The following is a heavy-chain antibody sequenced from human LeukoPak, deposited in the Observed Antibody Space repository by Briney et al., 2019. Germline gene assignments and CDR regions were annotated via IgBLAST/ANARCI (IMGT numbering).Heavy chain of an antibody. Sequence: TAGSLRLSCAASGFTFSSYAMHWVRQATGKGLEYVSAISSNGGSTYYANSVKGRFTISRDNSKNTLYLQMGSLRAEDMAVYYCARGRYYYGSRSQPLGDYWGQGTLVTVSS. V-gene: IGHV3-64*01. CDR1: GFTFSSYA. CDR3: ARGRYYYGSRSQPLGDY. CDR2: ISSNGGST. D-gene: IGHD3-10*01. J-gene: IGHJ4*02.